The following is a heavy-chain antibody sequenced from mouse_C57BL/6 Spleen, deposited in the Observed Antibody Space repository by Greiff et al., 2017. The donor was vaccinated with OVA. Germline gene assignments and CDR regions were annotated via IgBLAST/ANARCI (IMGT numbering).Heavy chain of an antibody. V-gene: IGHV1-69*01. Sequence: QVQLQQPGAELVMPGASVKLSCKASGYTFTSYWMHWVKQRPGQGLEWVGEIDPSDSYTNYNQKFKGKSTLTVDKSSSSAYMQISSLTSEDSEVYYCARWDDGYLRDVWGTGTTVTVSS. J-gene: IGHJ1*03. CDR1: GYTFTSYW. D-gene: IGHD2-3*01. CDR3: ARWDDGYLRDV. CDR2: IDPSDSYT.